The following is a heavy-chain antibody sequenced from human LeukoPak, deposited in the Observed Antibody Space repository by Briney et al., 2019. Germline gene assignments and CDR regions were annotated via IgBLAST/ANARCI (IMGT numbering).Heavy chain of an antibody. D-gene: IGHD1-26*01. CDR1: GFTFSNYA. CDR3: ARPSFVTGSYYPL. V-gene: IGHV3-30*04. J-gene: IGHJ4*02. Sequence: PGGSLRLSCAASGFTFSNYAMHSVRQAPGKGLEWVALISYDGSNKYYADSVRGRFTISRDNAKNSLYLQMNTLRAEDTAVYYCARPSFVTGSYYPLWGQGTLVAVSS. CDR2: ISYDGSNK.